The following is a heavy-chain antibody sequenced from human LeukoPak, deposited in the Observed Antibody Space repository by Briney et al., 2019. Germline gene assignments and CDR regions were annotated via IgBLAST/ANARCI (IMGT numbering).Heavy chain of an antibody. CDR3: AREHYYDSSGYTD. Sequence: GGSLRLSCAASGFTFSDYYMGWIRQAPGKGLEWVSYISSSGSTVYYADSVKGRFTISRDNAKNSLYLQMNSLGAEDTAVYYCAREHYYDSSGYTDWGQGTLVTVSS. V-gene: IGHV3-11*01. J-gene: IGHJ4*02. CDR1: GFTFSDYY. CDR2: ISSSGSTV. D-gene: IGHD3-22*01.